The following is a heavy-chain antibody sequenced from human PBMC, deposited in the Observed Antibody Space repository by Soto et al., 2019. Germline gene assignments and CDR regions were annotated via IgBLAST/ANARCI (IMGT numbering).Heavy chain of an antibody. CDR1: GGSFSGYY. CDR2: INHSGST. J-gene: IGHJ6*03. V-gene: IGHV4-34*01. D-gene: IGHD2-2*02. Sequence: SETLSLTCAVYGGSFSGYYWSWIRQPPGKGLEWIGEINHSGSTNYNPSLKSRVTISVDTSKNQFSLKLSSVTAADTAVYYCARGGYCSSTSCYKLNYYYYYYMDVWGKGTTVTVSS. CDR3: ARGGYCSSTSCYKLNYYYYYYMDV.